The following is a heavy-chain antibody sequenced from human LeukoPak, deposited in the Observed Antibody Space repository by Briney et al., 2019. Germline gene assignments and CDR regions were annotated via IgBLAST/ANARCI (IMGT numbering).Heavy chain of an antibody. CDR2: IKHDGSEE. D-gene: IGHD3-10*01. J-gene: IGHJ4*02. V-gene: IGHV3-7*01. CDR1: GFTFNTYR. CDR3: ARDLYYYHLTAYSRVLDY. Sequence: GGSLRLSCAASGFTFNTYRMSWVRQAPGKGLEWVANIKHDGSEENYVDSVKGRFTISRDNAKGSLSLQMNSLRGEDTAVYYCARDLYYYHLTAYSRVLDYWGQATLVTVSS.